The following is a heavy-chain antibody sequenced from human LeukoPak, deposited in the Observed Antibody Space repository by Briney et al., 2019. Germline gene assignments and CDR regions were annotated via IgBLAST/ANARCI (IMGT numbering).Heavy chain of an antibody. V-gene: IGHV4-59*01. Sequence: PSETLSLTCTVAGGSISSDYCSCIRQPPKKGLEWIGYVFYIVSTNYHPTLKSRVTISVAASKNQFSLKLSSVTAADTAVYYCARGLMYYYDSSGYPGFDYWGQGTLVTVSS. CDR3: ARGLMYYYDSSGYPGFDY. CDR2: VFYIVST. CDR1: GGSISSDY. D-gene: IGHD3-22*01. J-gene: IGHJ4*02.